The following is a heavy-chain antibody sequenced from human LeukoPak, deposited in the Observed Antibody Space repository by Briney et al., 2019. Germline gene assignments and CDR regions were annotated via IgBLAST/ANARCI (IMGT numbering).Heavy chain of an antibody. J-gene: IGHJ3*02. CDR3: ASNSGTYSSPTGAFDI. D-gene: IGHD6-13*01. V-gene: IGHV4-61*02. CDR1: GGSISSGSYY. Sequence: SETLSLTCTVSGGSISSGSYYWSWIRQPAGKGLEWIGRIYTSGSTNYNPSLKSRVSISVDTSKNQFSLKLSSVTAADTAVYYCASNSGTYSSPTGAFDIWGQGTMVTVSS. CDR2: IYTSGST.